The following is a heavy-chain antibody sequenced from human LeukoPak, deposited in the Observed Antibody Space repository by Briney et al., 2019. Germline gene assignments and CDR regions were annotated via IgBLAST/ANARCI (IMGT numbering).Heavy chain of an antibody. D-gene: IGHD6-19*01. J-gene: IGHJ5*02. CDR1: GYTFTSYY. CDR3: ARDLDSSGWFTQGADP. V-gene: IGHV1-46*01. CDR2: INPSGGST. Sequence: ASVKVSCKASGYTFTSYYMHWVRQAPGQGLEWMGIINPSGGSTSYAQKFQGRVTMTRDTSTSTVYMELSSLRSEDTAVYYCARDLDSSGWFTQGADPWGQGTLVTVSS.